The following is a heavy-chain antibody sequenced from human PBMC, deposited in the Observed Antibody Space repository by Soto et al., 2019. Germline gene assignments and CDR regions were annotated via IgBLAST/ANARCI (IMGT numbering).Heavy chain of an antibody. CDR2: INPSGGST. D-gene: IGHD2-21*02. Sequence: ASVKVSCKASGYTFTSYYMHWVRQAPGQGLEWMGIINPSGGSTSYAQKFQGRVTMTRGTSTSTVYMELSSLRSEDTAVYYCARAFLAYCGGDCYSVGMDVWGQGTTVTVSS. J-gene: IGHJ6*02. V-gene: IGHV1-46*01. CDR3: ARAFLAYCGGDCYSVGMDV. CDR1: GYTFTSYY.